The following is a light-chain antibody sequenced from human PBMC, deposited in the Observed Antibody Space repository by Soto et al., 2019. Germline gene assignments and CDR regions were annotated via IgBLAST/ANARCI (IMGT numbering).Light chain of an antibody. CDR2: AAS. CDR3: QQTYSIPLT. CDR1: QSISTY. J-gene: IGKJ4*01. Sequence: DIQMTQSPSSLSASVGDRVTITCRASQSISTYLNWYQQKPGKAPKYLIYAASSLQSGVPSRFSGSGSGTEFTLTISSLQPADFATYYCQQTYSIPLTFGGGTKVEIK. V-gene: IGKV1-39*01.